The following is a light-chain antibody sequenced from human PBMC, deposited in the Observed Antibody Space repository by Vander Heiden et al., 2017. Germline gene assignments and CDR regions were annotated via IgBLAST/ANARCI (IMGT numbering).Light chain of an antibody. CDR3: QQYSLLPPA. CDR1: EGFSGGY. J-gene: IGKJ1*01. Sequence: EIVLTQSPDTLPLSPGETATLSCKASEGFSGGYLAWYQQKPGQVPRLVIYGASRRASGIPDRFSGSGSGRDYILSISRLESDDFAVYYCQQYSLLPPAFGQGTRVEVK. CDR2: GAS. V-gene: IGKV3-20*01.